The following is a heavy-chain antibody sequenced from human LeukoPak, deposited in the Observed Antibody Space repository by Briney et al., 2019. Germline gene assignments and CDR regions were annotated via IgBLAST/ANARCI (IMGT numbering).Heavy chain of an antibody. D-gene: IGHD3-10*01. Sequence: GGSLRLSCAASGFTFSSYAMHWVRQAPGKGLEWVAVISYDGSNKYYADSVKGQFTISRDNSKNTLYLQMNSLRAEDTAVYYCARDRKVRGVIQAPGDYWGQGTLVTVSS. CDR2: ISYDGSNK. J-gene: IGHJ4*02. CDR3: ARDRKVRGVIQAPGDY. V-gene: IGHV3-30-3*01. CDR1: GFTFSSYA.